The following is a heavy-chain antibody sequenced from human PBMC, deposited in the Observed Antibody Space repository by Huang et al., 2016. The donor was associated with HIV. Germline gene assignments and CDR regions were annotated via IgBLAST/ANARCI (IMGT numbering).Heavy chain of an antibody. CDR1: GGSISSYY. Sequence: QVQLQESGPGLVKPSETLSLTCTVSGGSISSYYWSWIRQPPGKGLEWLGYIYYRGSTNYHPSLKSRVTISIDTSKSQFSLKLRSLTAADTAVYYCARLDGYNYPFDYWGQGTLVTVSS. D-gene: IGHD5-12*01. CDR3: ARLDGYNYPFDY. V-gene: IGHV4-59*01. J-gene: IGHJ4*02. CDR2: IYYRGST.